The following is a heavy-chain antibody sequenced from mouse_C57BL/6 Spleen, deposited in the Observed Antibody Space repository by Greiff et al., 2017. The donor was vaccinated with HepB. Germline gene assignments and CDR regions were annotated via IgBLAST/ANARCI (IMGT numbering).Heavy chain of an antibody. CDR3: AREEDNYDKEGPSGYAIDY. CDR2: INYDGSST. Sequence: EVKVEESEGGLVQPGSSMKLSCIASGFTFSDYYMAWVRQVPEKGLEWVANINYDGSSTYYLDSLKSRFIISRDNAKNILYLQMSSPKSEDTATYYCAREEDNYDKEGPSGYAIDYWGQGTSVTVSS. CDR1: GFTFSDYY. D-gene: IGHD2-12*01. J-gene: IGHJ4*01. V-gene: IGHV5-16*01.